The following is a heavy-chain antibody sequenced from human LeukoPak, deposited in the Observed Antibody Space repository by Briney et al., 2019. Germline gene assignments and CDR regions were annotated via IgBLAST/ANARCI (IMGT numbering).Heavy chain of an antibody. V-gene: IGHV1-69*04. CDR1: GGTFSSYT. CDR3: ARDGRFGVVIKD. J-gene: IGHJ4*02. D-gene: IGHD3-3*01. Sequence: SVKVSCKASGGTFSSYTISWVRQAPGQGLGWMGRIIPILGIANYAQKFQGRVTITADKSTSTAYMELSSLRSEDTAVYYCARDGRFGVVIKDWGQGTLVTVSS. CDR2: IIPILGIA.